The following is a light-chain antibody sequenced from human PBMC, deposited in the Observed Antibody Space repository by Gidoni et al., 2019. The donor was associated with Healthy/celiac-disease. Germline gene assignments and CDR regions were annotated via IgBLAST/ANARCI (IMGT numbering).Light chain of an antibody. CDR2: DAS. J-gene: IGKJ2*01. CDR1: QSISSW. Sequence: DIQMTQSPSSLSASVGDRVTITCRASQSISSWLAWYQQKPGKAPQLLIYDASSLESGVPSRFSGSGSGTAFTLIISSLQPDDFATYYCQQYNSYSMYTFGQGTKLEIK. CDR3: QQYNSYSMYT. V-gene: IGKV1-5*01.